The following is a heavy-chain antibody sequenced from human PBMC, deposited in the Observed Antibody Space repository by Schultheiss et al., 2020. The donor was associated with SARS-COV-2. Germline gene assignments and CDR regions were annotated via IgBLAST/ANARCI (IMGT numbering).Heavy chain of an antibody. CDR2: ISYDGSNK. CDR1: GFTFSNAW. Sequence: GESLKISCAASGFTFSNAWMNWVRQAPGKGLEWVAVISYDGSNKYYADSVKGRFTISRDNSKNTLYLQMNSLRAEDTAVYYCARTAYWGQGTLVTVSS. V-gene: IGHV3-30*03. CDR3: ARTAY. J-gene: IGHJ4*02.